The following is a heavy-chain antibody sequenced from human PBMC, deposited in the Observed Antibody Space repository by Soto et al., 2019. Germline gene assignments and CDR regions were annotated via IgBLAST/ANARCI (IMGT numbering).Heavy chain of an antibody. CDR3: ARSSSGWPPFDY. V-gene: IGHV3-66*01. D-gene: IGHD6-19*01. CDR2: IYSGGST. J-gene: IGHJ4*02. CDR1: GFTFSSYA. Sequence: PGGSLRLSCAASGFTFSSYAMNWVRQAPGKGLEWVSVIYSGGSTYYADSVKGRFTISRDNSKNTLYLQMNSLRAEDTAVYYCARSSSGWPPFDYWGQGTLVTVSS.